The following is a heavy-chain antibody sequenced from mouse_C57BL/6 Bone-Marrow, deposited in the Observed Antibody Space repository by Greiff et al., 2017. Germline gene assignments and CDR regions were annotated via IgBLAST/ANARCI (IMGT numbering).Heavy chain of an antibody. CDR1: GFTFSDYY. V-gene: IGHV5-12*01. J-gene: IGHJ3*01. D-gene: IGHD1-1*01. CDR2: ISNGGGST. CDR3: ARRGYGSLAY. Sequence: EVQGVESGGGLVQPGGSLKLSCAASGFTFSDYYMYWVRQTPEKRLEWVAYISNGGGSTYYPDTVKGRFTISRDNAKNTLYLQMSRLKSEDTAMYYCARRGYGSLAYWGQGTLVTVSA.